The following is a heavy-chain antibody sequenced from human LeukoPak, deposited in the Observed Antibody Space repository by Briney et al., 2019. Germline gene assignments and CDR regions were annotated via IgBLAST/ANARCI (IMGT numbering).Heavy chain of an antibody. D-gene: IGHD6-19*01. Sequence: SETLSLTCSVSGASISSHYWSWIRQPPGKGLEWIGYIHYSGSTNYNPSLQSRISVSVDTSKSQFSLNLTSVTAADTAVYYCARGYGNRQWLVGYWGQGTLVTVSS. V-gene: IGHV4-59*11. J-gene: IGHJ4*02. CDR3: ARGYGNRQWLVGY. CDR2: IHYSGST. CDR1: GASISSHY.